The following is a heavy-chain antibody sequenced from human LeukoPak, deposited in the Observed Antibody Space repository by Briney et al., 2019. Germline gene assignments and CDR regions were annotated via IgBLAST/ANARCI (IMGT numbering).Heavy chain of an antibody. CDR2: IYYSGST. CDR3: AGGGSVLEWFPYSPFDY. J-gene: IGHJ4*02. Sequence: PSETLSLTCTVSGGSISSYYWSWIRQPPGKGLEWIGYIYYSGSTNYNPSLKSRVTISVDTSKNQFSLKLSSVTAADTAVCYCAGGGSVLEWFPYSPFDYWGQGTLVTVSS. CDR1: GGSISSYY. D-gene: IGHD3-3*01. V-gene: IGHV4-59*01.